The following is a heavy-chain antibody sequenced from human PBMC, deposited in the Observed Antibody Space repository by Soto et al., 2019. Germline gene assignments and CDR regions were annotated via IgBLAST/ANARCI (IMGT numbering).Heavy chain of an antibody. CDR1: GGSISSYY. CDR3: ARLGYKYYDFWSGYYKYNWFDP. J-gene: IGHJ5*02. CDR2: IYYSGST. Sequence: SETLSLTCTVSGGSISSYYWSWIRQPPGKGLEWIGYIYYSGSTNYNPSLKGRVTISVDTSKNQFSLKLSSVTAADTAVYYCARLGYKYYDFWSGYYKYNWFDPWGQGTLVTVSS. D-gene: IGHD3-3*01. V-gene: IGHV4-59*08.